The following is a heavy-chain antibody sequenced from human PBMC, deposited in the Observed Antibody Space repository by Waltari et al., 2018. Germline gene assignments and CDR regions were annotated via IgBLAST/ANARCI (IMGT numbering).Heavy chain of an antibody. CDR2: SMGGGDR. Sequence: EVQLVESGGGLVQPGGSLRLSCAASGFNFNIHAMTWVRQAPGKGLEWVSSMGGGDRYYADSVKGRFTVSRDNSKNTVYLQMNRLRAEDTAIYYCAKDSTPLNNIWDPFDSWGQGTLVTVSS. CDR1: GFNFNIHA. J-gene: IGHJ4*02. CDR3: AKDSTPLNNIWDPFDS. D-gene: IGHD3-16*01. V-gene: IGHV3-23*04.